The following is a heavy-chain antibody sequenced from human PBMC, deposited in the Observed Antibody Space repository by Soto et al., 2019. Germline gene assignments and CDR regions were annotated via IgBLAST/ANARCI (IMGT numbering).Heavy chain of an antibody. CDR1: GFTFSDYY. CDR2: ISSSSSYT. CDR3: ARGETTVTTLYYYYGMDV. V-gene: IGHV3-11*06. J-gene: IGHJ6*02. D-gene: IGHD4-17*01. Sequence: PGGSLRLSCAASGFTFSDYYMSWIRQAPGKGLEWVSYISSSSSYTNYADSVKGRFTISRDNAKNSLYLQMNSLRAEDTAVYYCARGETTVTTLYYYYGMDVWGQGTTVTVSS.